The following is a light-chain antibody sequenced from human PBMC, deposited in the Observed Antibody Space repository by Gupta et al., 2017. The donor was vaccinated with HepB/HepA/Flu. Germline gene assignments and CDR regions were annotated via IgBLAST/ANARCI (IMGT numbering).Light chain of an antibody. CDR2: DNN. Sequence: QSVLTQPPSVSAAPGQKVTISCSGSSSNLGSNYVSWFQQLPGTAPKLLIYDNNKRPSGIPDRFSASKSDTSATLGITGLQTGDEADYYCGKWDSSLSAYVFGSGTKVTVL. CDR1: SSNLGSNY. CDR3: GKWDSSLSAYV. V-gene: IGLV1-51*01. J-gene: IGLJ1*01.